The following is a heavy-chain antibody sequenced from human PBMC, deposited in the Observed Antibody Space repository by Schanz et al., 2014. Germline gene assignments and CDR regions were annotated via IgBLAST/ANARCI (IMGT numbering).Heavy chain of an antibody. CDR2: INPSGGGT. CDR1: GYTFTSYG. V-gene: IGHV1-46*03. J-gene: IGHJ4*02. CDR3: AGAFDSSGYYFDY. D-gene: IGHD3-22*01. Sequence: QVQLVQSGAEVKKPGASVKVSCKASGYTFTSYGISWVRQAPGQGLEWMGIINPSGGGTSYALRFQDRVTVTRDTSTSTVYMELSSLRSEDTAVYYCAGAFDSSGYYFDYWGQGTLVTVSS.